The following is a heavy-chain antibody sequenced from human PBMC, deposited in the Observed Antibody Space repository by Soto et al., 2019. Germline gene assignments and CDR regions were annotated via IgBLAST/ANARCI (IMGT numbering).Heavy chain of an antibody. CDR1: GFTFSSYS. J-gene: IGHJ2*01. D-gene: IGHD6-13*01. V-gene: IGHV3-48*01. Sequence: GGSLRLSCAASGFTFSSYSMNWVRQAPGKGLEWVSYISSSSSTIYYADSVKGRFTISRDNAKNSLYLQMNSLRAEDTAVYYCASDVAAAVGWYFDLWGRGTLVTVSS. CDR3: ASDVAAAVGWYFDL. CDR2: ISSSSSTI.